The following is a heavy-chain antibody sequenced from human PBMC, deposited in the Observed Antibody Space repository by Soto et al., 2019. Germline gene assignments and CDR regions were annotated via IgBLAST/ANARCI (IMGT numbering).Heavy chain of an antibody. Sequence: GESLKISCKASGYSFSNYWIGWVRQMPGKGLEWMGIIYPGDSDTRYSPSFQGQVTVSADKSISTAYLQWSSLKASDTAMYYCARNITAYYDSSGYIASGQGTPVT. CDR2: IYPGDSDT. CDR1: GYSFSNYW. J-gene: IGHJ5*02. V-gene: IGHV5-51*01. CDR3: ARNITAYYDSSGYIA. D-gene: IGHD3-22*01.